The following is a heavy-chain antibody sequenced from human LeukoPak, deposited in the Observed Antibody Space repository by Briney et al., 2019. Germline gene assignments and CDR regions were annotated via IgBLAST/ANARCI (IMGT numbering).Heavy chain of an antibody. J-gene: IGHJ4*02. Sequence: PGGSLRLSCAASGFTVSSFYLSWVRQAPGKGLEWVSVIYGGGSTSYADSVKGRFTISRDNSKNTLSLQMNSLRAEDTAAYYCARGDGHYFDYWGQGALVTVSS. CDR2: IYGGGST. CDR1: GFTVSSFY. D-gene: IGHD3/OR15-3a*01. V-gene: IGHV3-53*01. CDR3: ARGDGHYFDY.